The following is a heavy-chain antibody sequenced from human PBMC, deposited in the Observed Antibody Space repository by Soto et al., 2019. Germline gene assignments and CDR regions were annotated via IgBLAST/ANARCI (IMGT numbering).Heavy chain of an antibody. CDR3: ARNGITGKMGFDAFDI. J-gene: IGHJ3*02. CDR1: GGAFIGYY. V-gene: IGHV4-34*01. D-gene: IGHD1-20*01. CDR2: INHSGST. Sequence: KASETLSLTCAVYGGAFIGYYCIFSRHPPWKGLEWIGEINHSGSTNYNPSLKSRVTISVDTSKNQFSLKLSSVTAADTAVYYCARNGITGKMGFDAFDIWGQGTMVTVSS.